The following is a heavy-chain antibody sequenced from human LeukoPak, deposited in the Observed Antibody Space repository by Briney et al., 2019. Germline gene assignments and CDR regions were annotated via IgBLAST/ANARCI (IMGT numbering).Heavy chain of an antibody. CDR2: ISAYNGNT. J-gene: IGHJ6*02. Sequence: ASVKVSCKASGYTFTSYGISWVRQAPGQGLEWMGWISAYNGNTNYAQKLQGRVTMTTDTSTSTAYMELRSLRSDDTAVYYCARDFGVPAADSYYYYGMDVWGQGTTVTVSS. CDR1: GYTFTSYG. CDR3: ARDFGVPAADSYYYYGMDV. D-gene: IGHD2-2*01. V-gene: IGHV1-18*01.